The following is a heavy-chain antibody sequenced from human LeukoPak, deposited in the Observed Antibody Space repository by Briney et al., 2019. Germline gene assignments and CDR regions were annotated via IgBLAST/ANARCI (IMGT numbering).Heavy chain of an antibody. CDR1: GYTFTSYD. V-gene: IGHV1-8*01. CDR3: AKSGGITGMAFGY. Sequence: GASVKVSCKASGYTFTSYDINWVRQATGQGLEWMGWMNPNSGNTGYAQKFQGRVTMTRNTSISTAYMELSRLRSDDTAVYYCAKSGGITGMAFGYWGQGTLVTVSS. CDR2: MNPNSGNT. D-gene: IGHD1-20*01. J-gene: IGHJ4*02.